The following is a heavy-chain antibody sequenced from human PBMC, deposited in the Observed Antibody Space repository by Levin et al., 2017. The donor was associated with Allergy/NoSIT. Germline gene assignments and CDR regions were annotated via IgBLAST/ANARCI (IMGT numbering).Heavy chain of an antibody. Sequence: GESLKISCAASGFTFSSYWMHWVRQAPGKGLVWVSRINSDGSSTSYADSVKGRFTISRDNAKNTLYLQMNSLRAEDTAVYYCARAGTVTTVTDYYYYGMDVWGQGTTVTVSS. V-gene: IGHV3-74*01. D-gene: IGHD4-11*01. CDR3: ARAGTVTTVTDYYYYGMDV. J-gene: IGHJ6*02. CDR2: INSDGSST. CDR1: GFTFSSYW.